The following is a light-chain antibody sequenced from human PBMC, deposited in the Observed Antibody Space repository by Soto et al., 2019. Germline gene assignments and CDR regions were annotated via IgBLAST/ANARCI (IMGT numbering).Light chain of an antibody. J-gene: IGLJ2*01. CDR1: SSDVGGYNY. Sequence: QSALTQPASVSGSPGQSITISCTGTSSDVGGYNYVSWYQQHPNKAPKLMIYEVSNRPSGVSNRFSGSKSGNTASLTISGLQAEDEADYYCSSYTISSTLVFGGGTKLTVL. CDR3: SSYTISSTLV. CDR2: EVS. V-gene: IGLV2-14*01.